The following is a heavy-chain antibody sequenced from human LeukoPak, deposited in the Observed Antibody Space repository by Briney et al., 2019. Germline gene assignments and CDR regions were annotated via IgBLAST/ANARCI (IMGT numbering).Heavy chain of an antibody. D-gene: IGHD5-18*01. V-gene: IGHV3-74*01. Sequence: PGGSLRLSCAASGFTFSSYWMHWVRQAPGKGLAWVSRINTDGSSTSNADSVKGRFTVSRDNAKNTLYLQMNSLRADDTAVYYCAGVDAAMPDAFDIWGQGTTVTVSS. CDR1: GFTFSSYW. CDR3: AGVDAAMPDAFDI. CDR2: INTDGSST. J-gene: IGHJ3*02.